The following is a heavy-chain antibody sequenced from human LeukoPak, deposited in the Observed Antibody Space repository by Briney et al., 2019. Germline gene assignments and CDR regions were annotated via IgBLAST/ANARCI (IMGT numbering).Heavy chain of an antibody. CDR3: ARDRGHNRFDP. Sequence: GGSLRLSCAASGFTFSSYSMNWVRQAPGKGLEWVSSISSSSSYIYYADSVKGRFTISRDNAKNSLYLQMNSLRAEDTAVYYCARDRGHNRFDPWGQGTLVTVSS. J-gene: IGHJ5*02. CDR1: GFTFSSYS. CDR2: ISSSSSYI. V-gene: IGHV3-21*01.